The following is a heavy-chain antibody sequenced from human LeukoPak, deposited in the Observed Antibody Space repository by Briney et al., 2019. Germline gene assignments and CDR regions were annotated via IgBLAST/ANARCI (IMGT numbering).Heavy chain of an antibody. CDR1: GGSFSGYY. CDR2: INHSGST. CDR3: ARNYYDSSGYYRTFDY. V-gene: IGHV4-34*01. J-gene: IGHJ4*02. Sequence: PSETLSLTCAVYGGSFSGYYWSWIRQPPGKGLEWIGEINHSGSTNYNPSLKSRVTISVDTSKNQFSLKLSSVTAADTAVYYCARNYYDSSGYYRTFDYWGQGTLVTVSS. D-gene: IGHD3-22*01.